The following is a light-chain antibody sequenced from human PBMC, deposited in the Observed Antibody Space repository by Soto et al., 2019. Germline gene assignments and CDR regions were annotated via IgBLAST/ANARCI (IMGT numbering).Light chain of an antibody. CDR2: GAS. CDR1: QSVSSN. V-gene: IGKV3-15*01. Sequence: EIVMTQSPATLSVSPGERATLSCRASQSVSSNLAWYQQKPGQAPRLLIYGASTRATGIPARFSGSGSGTEFTLTISGLQSEDFAVYYCQQYNNWPLTFGGGPKVDIK. CDR3: QQYNNWPLT. J-gene: IGKJ4*01.